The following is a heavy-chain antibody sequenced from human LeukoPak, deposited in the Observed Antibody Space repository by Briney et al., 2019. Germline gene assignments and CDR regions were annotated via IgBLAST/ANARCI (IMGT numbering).Heavy chain of an antibody. Sequence: SETLSLTCTVSGGSISTYYWSWIRQPPGKGLEWIGYTYDSGSTNYNPSLKSRVTISVDMSKNQFSLKLSSVTAADTAVYYCARQHNSGWGNWLDPWGQGILVTVSS. D-gene: IGHD6-19*01. V-gene: IGHV4-59*08. CDR3: ARQHNSGWGNWLDP. CDR1: GGSISTYY. CDR2: TYDSGST. J-gene: IGHJ5*02.